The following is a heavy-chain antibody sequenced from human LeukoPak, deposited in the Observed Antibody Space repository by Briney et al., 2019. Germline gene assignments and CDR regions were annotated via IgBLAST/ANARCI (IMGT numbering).Heavy chain of an antibody. J-gene: IGHJ4*02. CDR2: IYYSGST. Sequence: SETLSLTCTVSGGSISSYYWSWVRQPPGKGLEWIGDIYYSGSTNYNPFLNSRVTISVDTSKNQFSLNLSSMTAADTTIYYCARFERQLVNAFDSWGQGTLVTVSS. CDR1: GGSISSYY. CDR3: ARFERQLVNAFDS. V-gene: IGHV4-59*08. D-gene: IGHD6-13*01.